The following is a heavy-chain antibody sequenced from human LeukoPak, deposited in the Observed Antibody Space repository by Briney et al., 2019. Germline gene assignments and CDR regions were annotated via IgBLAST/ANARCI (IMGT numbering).Heavy chain of an antibody. D-gene: IGHD6-25*01. CDR2: IKTKADNYAT. Sequence: GGSLKLSCSASGLTFSVSAIHWVRQASGRGLEWVGRIKTKADNYATAYAASVKGRFTISRDDSTNTAYLQMNSLKTEDTAVYYCTHPAYYYNVDVWGKGTTVTVSS. J-gene: IGHJ6*04. CDR1: GLTFSVSA. V-gene: IGHV3-73*01. CDR3: THPAYYYNVDV.